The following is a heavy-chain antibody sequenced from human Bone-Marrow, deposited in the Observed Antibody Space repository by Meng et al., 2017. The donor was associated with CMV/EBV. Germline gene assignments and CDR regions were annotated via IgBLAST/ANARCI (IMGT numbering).Heavy chain of an antibody. V-gene: IGHV4-34*01. Sequence: GSLRLSCAVYGGSFSGYYWSWIRQPPGKGLEWIGEINHSGSTNYNPSLKSRVTISVDTSKNQFSLKLSSVTAADTAVYYCARGDCSSTSCYAYYYYGMDAWGQGTTVTVSS. D-gene: IGHD2-2*01. CDR3: ARGDCSSTSCYAYYYYGMDA. CDR2: INHSGST. CDR1: GGSFSGYY. J-gene: IGHJ6*02.